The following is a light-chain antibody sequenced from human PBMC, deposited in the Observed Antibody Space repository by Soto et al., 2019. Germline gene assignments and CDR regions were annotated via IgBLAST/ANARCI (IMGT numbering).Light chain of an antibody. CDR2: DVS. CDR3: SSYASSCTLLHD. CDR1: SSDVGGYNY. J-gene: IGLJ1*01. V-gene: IGLV2-14*01. Sequence: QSALTQPASVSGSPGQSITISCTGTSSDVGGYNYVSWYQQHPGKAPTLMIYDVSNRPSGVSNRLSGSKSGNTASLTISGLQAEDQADYYCSSYASSCTLLHDFGTGTKLTVL.